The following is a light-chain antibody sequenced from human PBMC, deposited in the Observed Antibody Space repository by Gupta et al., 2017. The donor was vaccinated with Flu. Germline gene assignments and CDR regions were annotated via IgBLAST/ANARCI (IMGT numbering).Light chain of an antibody. CDR3: QKRSNWPPYT. CDR1: QSVSTY. CDR2: DAS. V-gene: IGKV3-11*01. Sequence: LRQSPATLSLSPGERATLFCRASQSVSTYLAWYQHKPGQAPRLLIYDASNRATGIPARFSGSGSGTDFTLTISSLEPEDFAVYYCQKRSNWPPYTFGQGTRLEIK. J-gene: IGKJ2*01.